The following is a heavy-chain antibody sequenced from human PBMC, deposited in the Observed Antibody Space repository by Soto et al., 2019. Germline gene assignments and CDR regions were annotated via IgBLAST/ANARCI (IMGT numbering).Heavy chain of an antibody. D-gene: IGHD3-10*01. V-gene: IGHV3-23*01. CDR3: AKPEEVVRGFDF. J-gene: IGHJ4*02. CDR2: ISGTGGAA. Sequence: GGSLRLSCAASGFTFGHSSMSWVRQAPGKGLEWVAAISGTGGAAYYADSVKGRFTISRDNSRNTLFLQMNSLRVDDTAIYHCAKPEEVVRGFDFWGLGTLVTVSS. CDR1: GFTFGHSS.